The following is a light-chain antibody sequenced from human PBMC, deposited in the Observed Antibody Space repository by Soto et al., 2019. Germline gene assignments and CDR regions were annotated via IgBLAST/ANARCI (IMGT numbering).Light chain of an antibody. J-gene: IGKJ1*01. Sequence: DIQMTQSPSTLSASVGDRVTITCRASQSISTWLAWYQQKPGKTPKVLIYKASTLASGVPTRFSGSGSGTEFTLTISSLQPDDFAIDYCLQYNTFARTFGQGTRVEIK. CDR3: LQYNTFART. CDR2: KAS. CDR1: QSISTW. V-gene: IGKV1-5*03.